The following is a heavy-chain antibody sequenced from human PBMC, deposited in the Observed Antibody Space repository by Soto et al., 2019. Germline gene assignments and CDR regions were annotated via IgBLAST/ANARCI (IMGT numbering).Heavy chain of an antibody. CDR2: IYSGGST. CDR1: GFTVSSNY. J-gene: IGHJ6*02. D-gene: IGHD1-26*01. Sequence: EVQLVESGGGLIQPGGSLRLSCAASGFTVSSNYMSWVRQAPGKGLEWVSVIYSGGSTYYADSVKGRSTISRDNSKNTLYLQMNSLRAEDTAVYYCARVGGSYRHYGMDVWGQGTTVTVSS. CDR3: ARVGGSYRHYGMDV. V-gene: IGHV3-53*01.